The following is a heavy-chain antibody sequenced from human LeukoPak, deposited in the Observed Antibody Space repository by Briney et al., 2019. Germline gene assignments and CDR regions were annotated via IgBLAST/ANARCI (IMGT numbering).Heavy chain of an antibody. V-gene: IGHV3-21*01. Sequence: GGSLRLSCAASGFTFSSYSMNWVRQAPGKGLEWVSSISSGSSYIYYADSVKGRFTISRDNAKNSLYLQMNSLRAEDTAVYYCARDLPMITFGDSELDYWGQGTLVTVSS. D-gene: IGHD3-16*01. CDR3: ARDLPMITFGDSELDY. CDR1: GFTFSSYS. CDR2: ISSGSSYI. J-gene: IGHJ4*02.